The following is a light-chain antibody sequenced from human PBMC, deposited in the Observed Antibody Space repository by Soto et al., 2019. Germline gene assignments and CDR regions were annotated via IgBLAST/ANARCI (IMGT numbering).Light chain of an antibody. Sequence: AIRMTQSPSSFSASTGDRVTITCRASQGISSYLAWYQQKPGKAPKLLIYAASTVQSGVPSRFSGSGSGTDFTLTISCLQSEDFSTYYCQQYYSYPITVGQGTRLEIK. J-gene: IGKJ5*01. CDR1: QGISSY. V-gene: IGKV1-8*01. CDR2: AAS. CDR3: QQYYSYPIT.